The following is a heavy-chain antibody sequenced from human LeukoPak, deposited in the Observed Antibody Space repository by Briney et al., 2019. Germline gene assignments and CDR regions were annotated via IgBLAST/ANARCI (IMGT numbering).Heavy chain of an antibody. CDR3: ARPMPGVIFPFDY. D-gene: IGHD3-9*01. Sequence: SETLSLTCTVSGGSISTSNYYWGWIRQPPGKGLEWIGSFYHSGSTYYNPSLKSRVTISVDTSKNQFSLKLSSVTASDTAVYYCARPMPGVIFPFDYWGQGTLVTVSS. J-gene: IGHJ4*02. CDR1: GGSISTSNYY. CDR2: FYHSGST. V-gene: IGHV4-39*07.